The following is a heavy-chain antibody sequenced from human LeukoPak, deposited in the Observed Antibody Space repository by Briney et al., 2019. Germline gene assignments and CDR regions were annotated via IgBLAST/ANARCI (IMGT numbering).Heavy chain of an antibody. CDR3: ARYRTGAFGP. CDR2: IYYSGSA. D-gene: IGHD1-1*01. Sequence: SETLSLTCTVSGGSISSYYWSWIRQPPGKGLEWIGYIYYSGSANYNPSLKSRVTISVDTSKNQFSLKLSSVTAADTAVYYCARYRTGAFGPWGQGTLVTVSS. J-gene: IGHJ5*02. CDR1: GGSISSYY. V-gene: IGHV4-59*01.